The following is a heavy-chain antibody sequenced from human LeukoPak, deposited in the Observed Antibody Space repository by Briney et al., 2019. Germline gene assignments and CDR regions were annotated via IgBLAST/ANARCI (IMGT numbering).Heavy chain of an antibody. CDR2: YAGGST. J-gene: IGHJ2*01. Sequence: GGSLRLSCAASGFTVSRNYMSWVRQAPGKGLEGVSVYAGGSTNYADSVKGRFTISRDISKNTLYLQMNSLRAEDTAIYFFARGSPIGAWWYFDLWGRGTLVTVSS. CDR1: GFTVSRNY. V-gene: IGHV3-66*01. CDR3: ARGSPIGAWWYFDL.